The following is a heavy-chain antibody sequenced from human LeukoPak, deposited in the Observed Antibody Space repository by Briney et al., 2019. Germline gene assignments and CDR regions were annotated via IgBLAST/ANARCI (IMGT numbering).Heavy chain of an antibody. CDR1: GGSFSGYC. V-gene: IGHV4-34*01. D-gene: IGHD3-9*01. CDR3: ARGGVRYFDWFSIRFDY. CDR2: INHSGST. Sequence: SETLSLTCAVYGGSFSGYCWSWIRQPPGKGLEWIGEINHSGSTNYNPSLKSRVTISVDTSKNQFSLKLSSVTAADTAVYYCARGGVRYFDWFSIRFDYWGQGTLVTVSS. J-gene: IGHJ4*02.